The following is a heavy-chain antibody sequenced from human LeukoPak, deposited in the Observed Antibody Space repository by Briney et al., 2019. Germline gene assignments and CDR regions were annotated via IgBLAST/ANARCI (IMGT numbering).Heavy chain of an antibody. CDR2: INPNSGGT. D-gene: IGHD2-2*01. Sequence: ASVKVSCKASGGTFSSYAISWVRQAPGQGLEWMGWINPNSGGTNYAQKFQGRVTMTRDTSISTAYMELSRLRSDDTAVYYCASSSGVVPAGGPNDAFDIWGQGTMVTVSS. J-gene: IGHJ3*02. CDR3: ASSSGVVPAGGPNDAFDI. V-gene: IGHV1-2*02. CDR1: GGTFSSYA.